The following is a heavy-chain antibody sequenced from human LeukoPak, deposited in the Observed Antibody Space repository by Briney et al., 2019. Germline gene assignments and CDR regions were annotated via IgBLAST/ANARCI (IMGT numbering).Heavy chain of an antibody. D-gene: IGHD1-26*01. CDR2: IYHSGST. J-gene: IGHJ4*02. CDR1: GGSISSYH. V-gene: IGHV4-59*12. CDR3: ARVGELLRIFDY. Sequence: SETLSLTCTVSGGSISSYHWSWIRQPPGKGLEWIGYIYHSGSTYYNPSLKSRVTISVDRSKNQFSLKLSSVTAADTAVYYCARVGELLRIFDYWGQGTLVTVSS.